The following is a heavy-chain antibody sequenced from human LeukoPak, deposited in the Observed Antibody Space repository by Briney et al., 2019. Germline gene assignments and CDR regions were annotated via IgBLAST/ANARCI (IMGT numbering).Heavy chain of an antibody. CDR3: AGDSSSWYIFDY. V-gene: IGHV3-30-3*01. CDR2: ISYDGSNK. Sequence: GGSLRLSCAASGFTFSSYAMRWVRQAPGKGLEWVAVISYDGSNKYYADSVKGRFTISRDDAKNTLYLQMNSLRAEDTAVYYCAGDSSSWYIFDYWGQGTLVTVSS. CDR1: GFTFSSYA. D-gene: IGHD6-13*01. J-gene: IGHJ4*02.